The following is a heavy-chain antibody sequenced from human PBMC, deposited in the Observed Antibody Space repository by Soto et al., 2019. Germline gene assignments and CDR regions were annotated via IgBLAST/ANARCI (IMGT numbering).Heavy chain of an antibody. Sequence: GESLKISCAASGFTFSSYAMSWVRQAPGKGLEWVSAISGSGGSTYYADSVKGRFTISRDNSKNTLYLQMNSLRAEDTAVYYCAKDQDVVVVAATPTYWGQGTLVTVSS. CDR2: ISGSGGST. V-gene: IGHV3-23*01. J-gene: IGHJ4*02. CDR3: AKDQDVVVVAATPTY. CDR1: GFTFSSYA. D-gene: IGHD2-15*01.